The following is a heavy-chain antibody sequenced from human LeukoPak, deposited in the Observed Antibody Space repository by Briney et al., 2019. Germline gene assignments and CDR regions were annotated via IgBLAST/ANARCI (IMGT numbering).Heavy chain of an antibody. CDR1: GFTFSSYW. CDR3: ARDRLQRALYYYYYMDV. V-gene: IGHV3-7*01. CDR2: IKQDGGEK. D-gene: IGHD4-11*01. J-gene: IGHJ6*03. Sequence: GGALRLSCAASGFTFSSYWMSWVRQAPGKGLEWVANIKQDGGEKYYVDSVKGRFTISRDNAKNSLYLQMNSLRAEDTAVYYCARDRLQRALYYYYYMDVWGKGTTVTVSS.